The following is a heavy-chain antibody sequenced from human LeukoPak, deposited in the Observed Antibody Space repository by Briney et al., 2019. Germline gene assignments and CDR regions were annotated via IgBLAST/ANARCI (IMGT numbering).Heavy chain of an antibody. Sequence: GGSLRLSCAASGLTLTTYWMHWVRQAPGKGLVWVSRINTDGTSTNYAASVKGRFTISRDNAKNTLYLQMNSLRAEDTALYYCACLGVPGSYKHFFGYWGQGTLVTVSS. D-gene: IGHD3-10*01. CDR1: GLTLTTYW. V-gene: IGHV3-74*01. CDR2: INTDGTST. J-gene: IGHJ4*02. CDR3: ACLGVPGSYKHFFGY.